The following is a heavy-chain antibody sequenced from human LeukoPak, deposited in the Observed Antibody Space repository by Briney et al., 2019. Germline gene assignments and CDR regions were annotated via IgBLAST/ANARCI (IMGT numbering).Heavy chain of an antibody. CDR2: ISYDGSNK. J-gene: IGHJ4*02. V-gene: IGHV3-30*04. Sequence: GGSLRLSCAASESTMRDHAISWVRQAPGKGLEWVAVISYDGSNKYYADSVKGRFTISRDNSKNTLYLQMNSLRAEDTAVYYCASLGVATVDYWGQGTLVTVSS. CDR1: ESTMRDHA. CDR3: ASLGVATVDY. D-gene: IGHD5-12*01.